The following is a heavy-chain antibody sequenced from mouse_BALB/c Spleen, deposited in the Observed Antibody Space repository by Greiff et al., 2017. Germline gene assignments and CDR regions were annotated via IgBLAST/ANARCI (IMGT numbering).Heavy chain of an antibody. CDR3: NAPFTTVVGYYAMDY. Sequence: EVQRVESGAELVRSGASVKLSCTASGFNIKDYYMHWVKQRPEQGLEWIGWIDPENGDTEYAPKFQGKATMTADTSSNTAYLQLSSLTSEDTAVYYCNAPFTTVVGYYAMDYWGQGTSVTVSS. D-gene: IGHD1-1*01. CDR2: IDPENGDT. CDR1: GFNIKDYY. V-gene: IGHV14-4*02. J-gene: IGHJ4*01.